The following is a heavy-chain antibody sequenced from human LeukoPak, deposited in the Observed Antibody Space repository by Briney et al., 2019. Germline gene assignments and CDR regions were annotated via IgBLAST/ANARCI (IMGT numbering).Heavy chain of an antibody. V-gene: IGHV1-69*13. J-gene: IGHJ3*02. CDR1: GDTFTSYA. Sequence: SVKVSCKASGDTFTSYAISWVRQAPGQGLEWMGGIIPIFGTANYAQKFQGRVTITADESTSTAYMELSSLRSEDTAVYYCAGYSSSSLAFDIWGQGTMVTVSS. CDR3: AGYSSSSLAFDI. D-gene: IGHD6-6*01. CDR2: IIPIFGTA.